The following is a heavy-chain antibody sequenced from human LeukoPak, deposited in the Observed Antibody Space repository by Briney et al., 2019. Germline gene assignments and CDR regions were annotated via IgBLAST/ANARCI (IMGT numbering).Heavy chain of an antibody. Sequence: GASVKVSCKASGYSFPNYGINWVRQAPGQGLEWMGWINPNSGGTNYAQNFQGRVTMTRDTSISTAFLELSSLRSDDTAVYYCARGSTRDSSGWYGPGKWFDPWGQGTLVTVSS. J-gene: IGHJ5*02. V-gene: IGHV1-2*02. CDR2: INPNSGGT. D-gene: IGHD6-19*01. CDR1: GYSFPNYG. CDR3: ARGSTRDSSGWYGPGKWFDP.